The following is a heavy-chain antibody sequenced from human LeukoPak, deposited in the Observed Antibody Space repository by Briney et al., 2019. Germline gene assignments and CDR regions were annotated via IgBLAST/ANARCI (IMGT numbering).Heavy chain of an antibody. J-gene: IGHJ6*03. CDR2: IYYSGST. D-gene: IGHD2-2*01. Sequence: RASETLSLTCTVSGGSIGSYYWSWIRQPPGKGLEWIGYIYYSGSTNYNPSLKSRVTISVDTSKNQFSLKLSSVIAADTAVYYCARTTEGYCSSASCFGFSYSYYMDVWGKGTTVTISS. V-gene: IGHV4-59*01. CDR3: ARTTEGYCSSASCFGFSYSYYMDV. CDR1: GGSIGSYY.